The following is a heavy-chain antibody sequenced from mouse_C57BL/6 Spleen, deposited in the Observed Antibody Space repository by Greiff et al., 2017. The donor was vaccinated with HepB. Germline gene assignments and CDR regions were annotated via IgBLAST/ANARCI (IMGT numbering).Heavy chain of an antibody. Sequence: QVQLQQPGAELVRPGSSVKLSCKASGYTFTSYWMHWVKQRPIQGLEWIGNIGPSDSETHYNQKFKDKATLTVDKSSSTAYMQLSSLTSEDSAVYYCARDYYYGSSWYFDVWGTGTTVTVSS. CDR2: IGPSDSET. CDR3: ARDYYYGSSWYFDV. J-gene: IGHJ1*03. V-gene: IGHV1-52*01. D-gene: IGHD1-1*01. CDR1: GYTFTSYW.